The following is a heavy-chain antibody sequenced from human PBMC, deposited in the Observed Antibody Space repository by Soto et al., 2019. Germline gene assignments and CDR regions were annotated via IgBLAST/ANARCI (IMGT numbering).Heavy chain of an antibody. Sequence: GESLKISCKGSGYSFTSYWIGWVRQMPGKGLEWMGIIYPGDSDTRYSPSFQGQVTISADKSISTAYLQWSSLKASDTAMYYCARLQYYYGSGSYYWSGFDPWGQGPLVTV. D-gene: IGHD3-10*01. CDR2: IYPGDSDT. V-gene: IGHV5-51*01. CDR1: GYSFTSYW. J-gene: IGHJ5*02. CDR3: ARLQYYYGSGSYYWSGFDP.